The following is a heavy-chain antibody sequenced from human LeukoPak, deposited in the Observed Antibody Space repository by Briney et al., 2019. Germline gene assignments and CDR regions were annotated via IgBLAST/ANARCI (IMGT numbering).Heavy chain of an antibody. CDR1: GYAFTGYH. D-gene: IGHD6-19*01. CDR2: INPSGGST. CDR3: ARDSLPTAIAVAGGNWLDP. Sequence: ASVKVSCKASGYAFTGYHMHWVRQAPGQGLEWMGIINPSGGSTTYAEKFQGRVTVTRDTSTNTVYMELRSLRSEDTAIYYCARDSLPTAIAVAGGNWLDPWGQGTLVTVSS. J-gene: IGHJ5*02. V-gene: IGHV1-46*01.